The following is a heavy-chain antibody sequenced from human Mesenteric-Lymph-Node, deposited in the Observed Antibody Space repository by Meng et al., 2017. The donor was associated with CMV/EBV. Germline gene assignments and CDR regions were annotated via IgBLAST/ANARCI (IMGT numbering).Heavy chain of an antibody. CDR1: GGSIASGGYY. CDR3: ARTSYYYGSGSLYYFDY. CDR2: IYYSGST. J-gene: IGHJ4*02. V-gene: IGHV4-61*08. Sequence: SETLSLTCTVSGGSIASGGYYWSWIRQDPGKGLEWIGYIYYSGSTNYNPSLKSRVTISVDTSKNQFSLKLSSVTAADTAVYYCARTSYYYGSGSLYYFDYWGQGTLVTVSS. D-gene: IGHD3-10*01.